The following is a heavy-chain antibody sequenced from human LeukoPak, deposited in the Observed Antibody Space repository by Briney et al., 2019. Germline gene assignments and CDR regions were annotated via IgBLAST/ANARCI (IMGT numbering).Heavy chain of an antibody. CDR3: AREVGATHTIGAFDI. D-gene: IGHD1-26*01. J-gene: IGHJ3*02. Sequence: GGSLRLSCAASGFTFSSYAMHWVRQTPGKGLEWVAVISYDGSNKYYADSVKGRFTISRDNSKNTLYLQMNSLRAEDTAVYYCAREVGATHTIGAFDIWGQGTMVTVSS. CDR1: GFTFSSYA. CDR2: ISYDGSNK. V-gene: IGHV3-30-3*01.